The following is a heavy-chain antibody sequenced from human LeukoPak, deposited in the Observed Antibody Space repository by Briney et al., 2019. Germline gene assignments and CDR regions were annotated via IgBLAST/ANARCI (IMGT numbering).Heavy chain of an antibody. J-gene: IGHJ4*02. Sequence: SETLSLTCTVSGGSISSYYWSSIRQPAGKGLEWIWRIYTSGSTNYNPPLKSRVTMSVDTSKNQFSLKLSSVTAADTAVYYCARDNSDILTGYYRAFDYWGQGTLVTVSS. CDR1: GGSISSYY. CDR3: ARDNSDILTGYYRAFDY. V-gene: IGHV4-4*07. D-gene: IGHD3-9*01. CDR2: IYTSGST.